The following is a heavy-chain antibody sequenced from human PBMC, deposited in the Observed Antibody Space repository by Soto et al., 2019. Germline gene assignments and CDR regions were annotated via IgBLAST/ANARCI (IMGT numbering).Heavy chain of an antibody. CDR1: GGSFSGYY. J-gene: IGHJ4*02. D-gene: IGHD4-17*01. V-gene: IGHV4-34*01. Sequence: PSETLSLTCAVYGGSFSGYYWSWIRQPPGKGLEWIGEINPSGSTNYNPSLKSRVTISVDTSKNQFSLKLSSVTAADTAVYYCALGVTTFSVYDYWGQGTLVTVSS. CDR2: INPSGST. CDR3: ALGVTTFSVYDY.